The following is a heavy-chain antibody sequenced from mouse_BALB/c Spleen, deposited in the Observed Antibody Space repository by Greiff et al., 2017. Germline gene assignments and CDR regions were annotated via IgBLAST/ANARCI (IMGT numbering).Heavy chain of an antibody. V-gene: IGHV1-82*01. D-gene: IGHD2-10*01. J-gene: IGHJ4*01. CDR2: IYPGDGDT. Sequence: QVQLQQSGPELVKPGASVKISCKASGYAFSSSWMNWVKQRPGQGLEWIGRIYPGDGDTNYNGKFKGKATLTADKSSSTAYMQLSSLTSVDSAVCFCARPYYGNGYYAMDYWGQGTSVTVSS. CDR1: GYAFSSSW. CDR3: ARPYYGNGYYAMDY.